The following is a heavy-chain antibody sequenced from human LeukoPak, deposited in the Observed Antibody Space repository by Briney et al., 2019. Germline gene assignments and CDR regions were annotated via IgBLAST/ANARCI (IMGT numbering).Heavy chain of an antibody. V-gene: IGHV4-39*07. CDR3: ARGRAYYYGSGSYYPTWAHYYYMDV. CDR1: CRSISRIRDY. Sequence: SDTLSLTCTVSCRSISRIRDYWAWIRQPPGKGREWYGSIYYSGSTYYTPSLKSRVTISVDTYKNQFSLKLSSVTAADTAVYYCARGRAYYYGSGSYYPTWAHYYYMDVWGKGTTVTVSS. D-gene: IGHD3-10*01. CDR2: IYYSGST. J-gene: IGHJ6*03.